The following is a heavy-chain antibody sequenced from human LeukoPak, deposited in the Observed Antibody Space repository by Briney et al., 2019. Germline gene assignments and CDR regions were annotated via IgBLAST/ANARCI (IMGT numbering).Heavy chain of an antibody. Sequence: SVKVSCKASGGTFSSYAISWVRQAPGQGLEWMGGINPIFGTANYAQKFQGRVTITADESTSTAYMELSSLRSEDTAVYYCARDVGVLRFLEWLSREEWFDPWGQGTLVTVSS. D-gene: IGHD3-3*01. CDR3: ARDVGVLRFLEWLSREEWFDP. V-gene: IGHV1-69*13. CDR2: INPIFGTA. J-gene: IGHJ5*02. CDR1: GGTFSSYA.